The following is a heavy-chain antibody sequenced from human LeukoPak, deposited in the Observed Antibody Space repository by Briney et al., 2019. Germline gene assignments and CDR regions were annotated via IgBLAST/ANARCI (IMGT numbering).Heavy chain of an antibody. J-gene: IGHJ4*02. D-gene: IGHD6-19*01. Sequence: AGGSLRLSCAASGFTFSSYSMNWVRQAPGKGLEWVSSISSSSSYIYYADSVKGRFTISRDNAKNSLYLQMNSLRAEDTAVYYCARDGTGYSSGRKAFDYWGQGTLVTVSS. V-gene: IGHV3-21*01. CDR2: ISSSSSYI. CDR3: ARDGTGYSSGRKAFDY. CDR1: GFTFSSYS.